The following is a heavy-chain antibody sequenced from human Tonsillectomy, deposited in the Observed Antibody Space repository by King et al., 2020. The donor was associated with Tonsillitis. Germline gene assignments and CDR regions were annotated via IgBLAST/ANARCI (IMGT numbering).Heavy chain of an antibody. Sequence: VQLVESGGRVVQPGRSLRLSCAASGFTFTIYGMHWVRQAPGKGLEWVAVISYDGNNKYYADSVKGRFTISRDNSKNTLYLQINSLRAEDTAVYYCAKDRGYTYGYSGGYYYYGMDVWDQGTTVTVSS. CDR3: AKDRGYTYGYSGGYYYYGMDV. D-gene: IGHD5-18*01. CDR1: GFTFTIYG. V-gene: IGHV3-30*18. CDR2: ISYDGNNK. J-gene: IGHJ6*02.